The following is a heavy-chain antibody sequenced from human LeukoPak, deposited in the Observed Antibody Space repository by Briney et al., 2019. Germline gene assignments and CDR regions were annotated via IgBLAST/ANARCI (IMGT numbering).Heavy chain of an antibody. Sequence: GGSLRLSCAASGFSFSGYSMSWVRQAPGKGLEWVSFISRDSSDIYHADSVRGRFTISRDNAKNSPYLQMNSLRADDTAVYYCARDLPAAVDWGQGTLVTVSS. CDR2: ISRDSSDI. CDR1: GFSFSGYS. CDR3: ARDLPAAVD. J-gene: IGHJ4*02. D-gene: IGHD2-2*01. V-gene: IGHV3-21*01.